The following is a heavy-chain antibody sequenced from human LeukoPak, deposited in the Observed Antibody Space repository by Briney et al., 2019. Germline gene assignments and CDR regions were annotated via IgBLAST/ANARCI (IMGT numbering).Heavy chain of an antibody. Sequence: PGGSLRLSCAASGFTFSSYWMHWVRQAPGKGLVWVSRINSDGSSTSYADSVKGRFTISRDNAKNTLYLQMNSLRAEDTAVYYCARGVASEPIYCSGGSCYSDGYYYYMDVWGKGTTVTISS. CDR1: GFTFSSYW. J-gene: IGHJ6*03. D-gene: IGHD2-15*01. CDR2: INSDGSST. CDR3: ARGVASEPIYCSGGSCYSDGYYYYMDV. V-gene: IGHV3-74*01.